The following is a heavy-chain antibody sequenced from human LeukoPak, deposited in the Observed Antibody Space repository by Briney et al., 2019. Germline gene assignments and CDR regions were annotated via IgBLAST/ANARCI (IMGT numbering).Heavy chain of an antibody. J-gene: IGHJ5*02. V-gene: IGHV1-8*01. CDR3: ARRRPSNQLLWWFDP. CDR2: MNPNSGNT. CDR1: GYTFTSYD. D-gene: IGHD2-2*01. Sequence: ASVKVSCKASGYTFTSYDINWVRQATGQGLEWMGWMNPNSGNTGYAQKFQGRVTMTRNTSISTAYMGLSSLRSEDTAVYYCARRRPSNQLLWWFDPWGQGTLVAVSS.